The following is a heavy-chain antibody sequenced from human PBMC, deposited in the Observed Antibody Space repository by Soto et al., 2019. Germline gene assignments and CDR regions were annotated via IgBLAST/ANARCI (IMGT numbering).Heavy chain of an antibody. V-gene: IGHV3-23*01. Sequence: EVQLFESGGGLVQTGGSLRLSCAASGFTFSSYAMSWVRQAPGKGLEWVSAISGSGGTTYYSDSVKGRFTISRDNSKNTLYLQMDSLRAEDTAVYYCATVPYYDFWSGYYAHWGQGTLGTVSS. CDR2: ISGSGGTT. J-gene: IGHJ4*02. CDR1: GFTFSSYA. D-gene: IGHD3-3*01. CDR3: ATVPYYDFWSGYYAH.